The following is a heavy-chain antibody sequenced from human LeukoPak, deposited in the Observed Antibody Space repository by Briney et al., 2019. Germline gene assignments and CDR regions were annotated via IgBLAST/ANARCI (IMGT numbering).Heavy chain of an antibody. D-gene: IGHD6-19*01. Sequence: PGGSLRLSCAASGFTFSSYAMHWVRQAPGKGLEYVSAISSNGGSTYYANSVKGRFTISRDNSKNTLYLQMGSLRAEDMAVYYCASRQIGWFDDAFDIWGQGTMVTVSS. CDR1: GFTFSSYA. V-gene: IGHV3-64*01. J-gene: IGHJ3*02. CDR3: ASRQIGWFDDAFDI. CDR2: ISSNGGST.